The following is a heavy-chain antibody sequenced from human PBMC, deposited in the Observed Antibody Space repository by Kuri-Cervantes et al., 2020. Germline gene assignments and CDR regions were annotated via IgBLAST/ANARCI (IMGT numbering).Heavy chain of an antibody. D-gene: IGHD3-22*01. CDR3: ARDRPSSGYYEYYFDY. CDR2: ISAYNGNT. Sequence: ASVKVSCKASGYTFTSYGIGWARQAPGQGLEWMGWISAYNGNTNYAQKLQGRVTMTTDTSTSTAYMELRSLRSDDTAVYYCARDRPSSGYYEYYFDYWGQGTLVTVSS. V-gene: IGHV1-18*01. J-gene: IGHJ4*02. CDR1: GYTFTSYG.